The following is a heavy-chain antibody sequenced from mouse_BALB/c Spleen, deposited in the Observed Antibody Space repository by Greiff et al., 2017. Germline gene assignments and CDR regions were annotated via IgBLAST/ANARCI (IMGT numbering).Heavy chain of an antibody. V-gene: IGHV5-17*02. Sequence: EVQLVESGGGLVQPGGSRKLSCAASGFTFSSFGMHWVRQAPEKGLEWVAYISSGSSTIYYADTVKGRFTISRDNPKNTLFLQMTSLRSEDTAMYYCAREENPWGQGTLVTVSA. J-gene: IGHJ3*01. CDR2: ISSGSSTI. CDR3: AREENP. CDR1: GFTFSSFG.